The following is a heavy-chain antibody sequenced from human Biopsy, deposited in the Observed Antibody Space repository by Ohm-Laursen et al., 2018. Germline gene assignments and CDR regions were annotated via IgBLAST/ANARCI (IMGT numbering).Heavy chain of an antibody. CDR3: ARAYPPPGRRLVVVAGDFDC. V-gene: IGHV3-48*03. CDR1: GFAFNLYE. CDR2: IYGGGSPV. J-gene: IGHJ4*02. D-gene: IGHD2-15*01. Sequence: SLRLSCAASGFAFNLYEMNWVRQAPGKGMEWISYIYGGGSPVSYADSVKGRFTISRDNAKNSLYLQMNSLRAEDTAVYYCARAYPPPGRRLVVVAGDFDCWGQGTRATVSS.